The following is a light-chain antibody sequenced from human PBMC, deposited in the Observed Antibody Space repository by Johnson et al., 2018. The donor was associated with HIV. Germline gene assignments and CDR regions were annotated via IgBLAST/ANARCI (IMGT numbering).Light chain of an antibody. J-gene: IGLJ1*01. CDR1: SSNIGNNY. V-gene: IGLV1-51*01. CDR2: DNN. CDR3: GTWDSSLSDYV. Sequence: VLTQPPSVSAAPGQKVTISCSGSSSNIGNNYVSWYQQLPGTAPKLLIYDNNKRPSGIPDRFSGSKSGTSATLGITGLQTGDEADYYCGTWDSSLSDYVFGTGTTVTVL.